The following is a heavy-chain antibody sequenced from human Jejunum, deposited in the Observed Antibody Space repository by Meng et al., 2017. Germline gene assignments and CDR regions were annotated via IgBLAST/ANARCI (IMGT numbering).Heavy chain of an antibody. CDR3: ARERWEDYESRGFDS. D-gene: IGHD3-22*01. V-gene: IGHV4-30-4*01. CDR2: IHYIGSA. Sequence: QVQLQESGLGLVKPSQTPSLTCTVSGGSISSVDYYWSWLRQPPGKGLEWIGYIHYIGSAFYHPALKSRATVSVDTSKNQFSLELKSVTAADTALYYCARERWEDYESRGFDSWGQGTLVTVSS. J-gene: IGHJ4*02. CDR1: GGSISSVDYY.